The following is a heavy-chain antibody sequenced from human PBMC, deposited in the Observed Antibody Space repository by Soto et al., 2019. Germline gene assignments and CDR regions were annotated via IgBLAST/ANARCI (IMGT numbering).Heavy chain of an antibody. D-gene: IGHD6-25*01. V-gene: IGHV2-5*02. J-gene: IGHJ4*02. CDR2: IYWDDDK. CDR1: GFSLSTSGVG. Sequence: QITLKESGPTLVKPTQTLTLTCTFSGFSLSTSGVGVGWIRQPPGKALEWLALIYWDDDKRYSPSLKSRLAITKDTSKNQVVLTMTNMDPMDTATYYCAHRRRAAGGYFFDYWGQGTLVTVSS. CDR3: AHRRRAAGGYFFDY.